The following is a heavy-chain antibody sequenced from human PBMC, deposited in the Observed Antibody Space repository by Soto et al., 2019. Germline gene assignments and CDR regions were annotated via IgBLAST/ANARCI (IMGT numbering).Heavy chain of an antibody. D-gene: IGHD3-3*01. CDR1: GGTFSSYA. CDR2: IIPIFGTA. J-gene: IGHJ6*02. Sequence: SVKVSCKASGGTFSSYAISWVRQAPGQGLEWMGGIIPIFGTANYAQKFQGRVTITADKSTSTAYMELSSLRSEDTAVYYCASDGVTIFGVVAYYYYGMDVWGQGTTVTVSS. V-gene: IGHV1-69*06. CDR3: ASDGVTIFGVVAYYYYGMDV.